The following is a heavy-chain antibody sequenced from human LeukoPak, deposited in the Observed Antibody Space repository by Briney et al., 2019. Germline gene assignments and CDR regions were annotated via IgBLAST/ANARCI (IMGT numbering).Heavy chain of an antibody. V-gene: IGHV1-2*02. CDR2: INPNSGGT. CDR3: ARVGAYCGGDCYRGHWFDP. CDR1: GYTFTGYY. J-gene: IGHJ5*02. Sequence: ASVKVSCKASGYTFTGYYMHWVRQAPGQGLEWMGWINPNSGGTNYAQKFQGRVTMTRDTSISTAYMELSRLRSDDTDVYYCARVGAYCGGDCYRGHWFDPWGQGTLVTVSS. D-gene: IGHD2-21*02.